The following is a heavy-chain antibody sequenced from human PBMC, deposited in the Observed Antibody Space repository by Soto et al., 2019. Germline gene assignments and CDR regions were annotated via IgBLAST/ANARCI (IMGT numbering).Heavy chain of an antibody. J-gene: IGHJ4*02. CDR2: ISYDGSNK. Sequence: GGSLRLSCAASGFTFSSYAMHWVRQAPGKGLEWVAVISYDGSNKYYADSVKGRFTISRDDSKNTAYLQMNSLKTEDTAVYYCTRHSPSPLSGVTYWGQGTLVTVSS. D-gene: IGHD2-21*01. V-gene: IGHV3-30-3*01. CDR3: TRHSPSPLSGVTY. CDR1: GFTFSSYA.